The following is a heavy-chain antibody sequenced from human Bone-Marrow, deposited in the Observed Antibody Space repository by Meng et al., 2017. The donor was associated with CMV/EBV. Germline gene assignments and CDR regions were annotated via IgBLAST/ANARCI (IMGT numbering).Heavy chain of an antibody. J-gene: IGHJ4*02. CDR1: GGSFSGYY. D-gene: IGHD6-13*01. CDR3: AGAPSVGAAAVLDY. Sequence: SETLSLTCAVYGGSFSGYYWSWIRQPPGKGLEWIGEINHSGSTNYNPSLKSRVTISVDTSKNQFSLKLSSVTAADTAVYYCAGAPSVGAAAVLDYWGQGTLVTVYS. CDR2: INHSGST. V-gene: IGHV4-34*01.